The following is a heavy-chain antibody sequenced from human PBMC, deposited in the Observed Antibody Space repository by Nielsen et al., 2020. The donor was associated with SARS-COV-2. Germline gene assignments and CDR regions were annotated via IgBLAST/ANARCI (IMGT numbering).Heavy chain of an antibody. V-gene: IGHV6-1*01. Sequence: SQTLSLTCAISGDRVSSNSAAWNWIRQSPSRGLEWLGRTYYRSKWYNDYAVSVKSRITINPDTSKNQFSLQLNSVTPEDTAVYYCARDQREQQLFSIDYWGQGTLVTVSS. D-gene: IGHD6-13*01. J-gene: IGHJ4*02. CDR2: TYYRSKWYN. CDR3: ARDQREQQLFSIDY. CDR1: GDRVSSNSAA.